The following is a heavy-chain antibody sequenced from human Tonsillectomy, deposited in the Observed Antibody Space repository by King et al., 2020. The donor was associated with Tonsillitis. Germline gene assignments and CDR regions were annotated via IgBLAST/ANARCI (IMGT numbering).Heavy chain of an antibody. D-gene: IGHD3-3*01. J-gene: IGHJ4*02. CDR3: ARIRSGYYRFDY. CDR1: GFSLSTSGMC. V-gene: IGHV2-70*11. Sequence: VTLKESGPALVKPTQTLTLTCTFSGFSLSTSGMCVSWIRQPPGKALEWLARIDWDDDKYYNTSLKTRLTISKDTSKNQVVLTMTNMDPVDTATYYCARIRSGYYRFDYWGQGTLVTVSS. CDR2: IDWDDDK.